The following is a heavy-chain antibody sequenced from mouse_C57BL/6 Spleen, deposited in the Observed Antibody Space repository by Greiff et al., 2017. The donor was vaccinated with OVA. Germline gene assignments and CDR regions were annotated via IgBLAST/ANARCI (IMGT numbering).Heavy chain of an antibody. CDR3: TREDGYPSYWYFDV. CDR2: ISSGGDYI. J-gene: IGHJ1*03. CDR1: GFTFSSYA. V-gene: IGHV5-9-1*02. D-gene: IGHD2-3*01. Sequence: EVNLVESGAGLVKPGGSLKLSCAASGFTFSSYAMSWVRQTPEKRLEWVAYISSGGDYIYYADTVKGRFTISRDNARNTLYLQMSSLKSEDTAMYYCTREDGYPSYWYFDVWGTGTTVTVSS.